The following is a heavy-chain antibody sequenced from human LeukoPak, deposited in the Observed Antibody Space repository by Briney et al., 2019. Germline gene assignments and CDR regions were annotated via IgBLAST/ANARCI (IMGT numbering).Heavy chain of an antibody. Sequence: WIRQPPGKGLEWIGSIYYSGSTYYNPSLKSRVTISVDTSKNQFSLKLSSVTAADTAVYYCARIITGFDYWGQGTLVTVSS. CDR3: ARIITGFDY. V-gene: IGHV4-39*01. CDR2: IYYSGST. D-gene: IGHD3-16*01. J-gene: IGHJ4*02.